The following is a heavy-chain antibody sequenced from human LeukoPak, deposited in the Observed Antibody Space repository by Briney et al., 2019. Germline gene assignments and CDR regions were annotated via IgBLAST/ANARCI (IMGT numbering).Heavy chain of an antibody. Sequence: GGSLRLSCAPSGFTFSSYGMHWVRQAPGKGLEWVAFIRYDGSNKYYADSVKGRFTISRDNSKNTLYLQMNSLRAEDTAVFYCARGRGTAMVIDYWGQGTLVTVSS. J-gene: IGHJ4*02. CDR2: IRYDGSNK. V-gene: IGHV3-30*02. CDR3: ARGRGTAMVIDY. CDR1: GFTFSSYG. D-gene: IGHD5-18*01.